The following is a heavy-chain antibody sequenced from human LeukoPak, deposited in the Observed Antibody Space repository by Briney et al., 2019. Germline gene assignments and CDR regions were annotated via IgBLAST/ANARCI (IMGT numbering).Heavy chain of an antibody. D-gene: IGHD3-10*01. V-gene: IGHV2-5*01. CDR1: GFSLSTSGVA. J-gene: IGHJ4*02. Sequence: SGPTLVKPTQTLTLTCTFSGFSLSTSGVAVGWIRQPPGKALEWLTLVYWNDDKRYSPSLMSGLTITKDTSNNQVILTMTNMGPADTATYYCAHTHYGYYPDYWGQGTLVTVSS. CDR2: VYWNDDK. CDR3: AHTHYGYYPDY.